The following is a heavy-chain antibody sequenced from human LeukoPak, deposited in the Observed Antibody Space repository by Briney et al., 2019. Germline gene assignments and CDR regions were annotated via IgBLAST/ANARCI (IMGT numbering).Heavy chain of an antibody. CDR2: ILYDGSNK. Sequence: GGSLSLPCAASGFTFSIYDAHWVRGATDRGLEWGADILYDGSNKYYADSVKGRFTISRDNSKNTLFLQMNSLRTEDTAVYYCAKDLRSYYYDSSGHFDYWGQGTLVTVSS. D-gene: IGHD3-22*01. CDR1: GFTFSIYD. V-gene: IGHV3-30*01. CDR3: AKDLRSYYYDSSGHFDY. J-gene: IGHJ4*02.